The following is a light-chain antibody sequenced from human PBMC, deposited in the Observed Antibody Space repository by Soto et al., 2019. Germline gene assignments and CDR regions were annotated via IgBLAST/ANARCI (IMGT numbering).Light chain of an antibody. CDR1: QSVSST. CDR2: GAS. J-gene: IGKJ1*01. Sequence: EIVMTQSPATLSVSPGEXXXXXXXASQSVSSTLAWYQQKPGQAPRLLIYGASNRATGIPDRFSGSGSGTDFTLTISRLEPEDFAVYYCQQYGSSPVAFGQGTKVDIK. V-gene: IGKV3-20*01. CDR3: QQYGSSPVA.